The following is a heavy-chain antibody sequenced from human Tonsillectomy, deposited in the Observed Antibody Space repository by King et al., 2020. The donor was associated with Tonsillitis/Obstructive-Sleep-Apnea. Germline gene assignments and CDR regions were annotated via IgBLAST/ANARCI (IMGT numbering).Heavy chain of an antibody. CDR3: AFDMITLGGVIAPDAFDI. CDR1: GFTFSSYW. D-gene: IGHD3-16*02. V-gene: IGHV3-74*01. Sequence: VQLVESGGGLVQPGGSLRLSCAASGFTFSSYWMHWVRQAPGKGLVWVSRINSDGSSTSYADSVKGRFTISRDNAKNTLYLQMNSLGAEDTAVYYCAFDMITLGGVIAPDAFDIWGQGTMVTVSS. J-gene: IGHJ3*02. CDR2: INSDGSST.